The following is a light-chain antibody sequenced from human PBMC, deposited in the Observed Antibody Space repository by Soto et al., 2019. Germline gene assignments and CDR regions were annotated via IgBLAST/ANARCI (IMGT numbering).Light chain of an antibody. Sequence: EIVLTQSPGTLSLSPGERATLSCRASQSVTGSSLAWYQQKPGQAPRLLIYGASSRASGIPDRFSGSGSGTDFSLTISSLEPEDFAVYYCQQYGSSPPVTFGPGTKVDIK. CDR1: QSVTGSS. CDR2: GAS. V-gene: IGKV3-20*01. CDR3: QQYGSSPPVT. J-gene: IGKJ3*01.